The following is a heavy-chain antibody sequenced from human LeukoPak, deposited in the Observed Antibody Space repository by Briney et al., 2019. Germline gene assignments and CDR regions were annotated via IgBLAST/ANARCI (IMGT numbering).Heavy chain of an antibody. V-gene: IGHV3-11*06. J-gene: IGHJ4*02. Sequence: PGGSLRLSCAASGFTFSDYFMSWIRQAPEKGLEWLSYIGPSSDNINYADSVKGRFTVSRDNAKNSLYLQMNSLRAEDTAVYYCARKGGYGLDFDYWGQGALVTVSS. CDR3: ARKGGYGLDFDY. CDR1: GFTFSDYF. CDR2: IGPSSDNI. D-gene: IGHD5-18*01.